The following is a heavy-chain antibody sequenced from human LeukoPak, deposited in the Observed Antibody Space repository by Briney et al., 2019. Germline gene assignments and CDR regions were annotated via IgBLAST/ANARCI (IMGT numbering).Heavy chain of an antibody. CDR1: GDSVSSNDAA. V-gene: IGHV6-1*01. Sequence: SQTLSLTCAISGDSVSSNDAAWNWIRQSPSRGLEWLGRTYYRSKWSYDYAVSMKSRIPINPDTSKNQFSLQLNSATPEDTAVYYCARENTMVRGVINPLDYWGQGTLVTVSS. D-gene: IGHD3-10*01. CDR2: TYYRSKWSY. J-gene: IGHJ4*02. CDR3: ARENTMVRGVINPLDY.